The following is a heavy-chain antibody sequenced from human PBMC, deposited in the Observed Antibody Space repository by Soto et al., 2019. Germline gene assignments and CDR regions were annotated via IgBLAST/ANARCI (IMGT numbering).Heavy chain of an antibody. CDR3: ARVPSPGPGGYYYYYGMDV. J-gene: IGHJ6*02. D-gene: IGHD3-16*01. CDR2: ISAYNGNT. Sequence: ASVKVSCKASGYTFTSYGISWVRQAPGQGLEWMGWISAYNGNTNYAQKLQGRVTMTTDTSTSTGYMELRSLRFDETAVYYCARVPSPGPGGYYYYYGMDVWGQGTTVTVSS. V-gene: IGHV1-18*01. CDR1: GYTFTSYG.